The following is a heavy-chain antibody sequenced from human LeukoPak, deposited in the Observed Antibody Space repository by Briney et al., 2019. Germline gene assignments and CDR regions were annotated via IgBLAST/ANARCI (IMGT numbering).Heavy chain of an antibody. J-gene: IGHJ4*02. V-gene: IGHV3-23*01. CDR1: GFTFSSYA. CDR2: ISGSGGST. CDR3: AKYFIGGSCNAYFDY. D-gene: IGHD2-15*01. Sequence: GGSLRLSCAASGFTFSSYAMSWVRQAPGKGLEWVSSISGSGGSTNYADSVKGRFTISRDNTKNALYLQMNSLRVEDTAVYFCAKYFIGGSCNAYFDYWGQGTLVPVSS.